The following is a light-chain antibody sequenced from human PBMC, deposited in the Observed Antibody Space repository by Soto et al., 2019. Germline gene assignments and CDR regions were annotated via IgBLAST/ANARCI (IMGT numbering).Light chain of an antibody. Sequence: EVVLTQSPGILSVSPGERATLSCRASQSVSSDCLAWYRQRPGQAPRLLIYGASTRATGTPDRIMGSGSGTDFTRTISRLGPEDFAVYYCQQCGSSRRTFGQGTKVDIK. J-gene: IGKJ1*01. CDR1: QSVSSDC. V-gene: IGKV3-20*01. CDR3: QQCGSSRRT. CDR2: GAS.